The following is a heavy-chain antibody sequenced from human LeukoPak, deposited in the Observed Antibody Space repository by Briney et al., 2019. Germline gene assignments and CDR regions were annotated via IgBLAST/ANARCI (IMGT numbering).Heavy chain of an antibody. V-gene: IGHV5-51*01. CDR2: IYPGDSET. CDR1: GYRFSNYW. J-gene: IGHJ4*02. Sequence: GESLKISCKASGYRFSNYWIGWVRQMPGKGLEWMTIIYPGDSETRYSPSFQGQVTISADKSIGTMYLQWSSLKASDTAMYYCARALRTGQGDYVPVLWGQGTLVIVSS. D-gene: IGHD4-17*01. CDR3: ARALRTGQGDYVPVL.